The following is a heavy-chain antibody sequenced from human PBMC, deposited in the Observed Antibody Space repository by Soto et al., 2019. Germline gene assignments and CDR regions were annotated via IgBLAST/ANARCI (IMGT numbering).Heavy chain of an antibody. CDR1: GFTFSSYG. D-gene: IGHD7-27*01. CDR3: ARSRLGRLNDAFDI. J-gene: IGHJ3*02. V-gene: IGHV3-33*01. CDR2: IWYDGSNK. Sequence: GGSLRLSCAASGFTFSSYGMHWVRQAPGKGLEWVAAIWYDGSNKYYADSVKGRFTISRDNSKNTLYLQMNSLRAEDTAVYYCARSRLGRLNDAFDIWGQGTMVTVSS.